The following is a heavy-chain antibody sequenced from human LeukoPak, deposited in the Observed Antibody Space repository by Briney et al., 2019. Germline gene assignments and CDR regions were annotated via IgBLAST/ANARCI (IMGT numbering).Heavy chain of an antibody. Sequence: SVKVSCKASGYTFTGYYMHWVRQAPGQGLEWMGRIIPILGIANYAQKFQGRVTITADKSTSTAYMELSSLRSEDTAVYYCARDAYYYGSGVDYWGQGTLVTVSS. D-gene: IGHD3-10*01. CDR2: IIPILGIA. J-gene: IGHJ4*02. V-gene: IGHV1-69*04. CDR1: GYTFTGYY. CDR3: ARDAYYYGSGVDY.